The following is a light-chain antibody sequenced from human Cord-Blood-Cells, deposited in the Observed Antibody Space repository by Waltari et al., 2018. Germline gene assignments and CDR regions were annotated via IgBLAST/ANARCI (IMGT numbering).Light chain of an antibody. V-gene: IGKV1-5*03. Sequence: DIQMTQSPSTLSASVGDRVTITCRASQSISSWMAWYQQKPGKAPKLLIYKASSVESGVPSRFSGSGSGTEFTLTISSLQSDDFATYYCQQYNSYSPVGQGTKVEIK. CDR2: KAS. J-gene: IGKJ1*01. CDR1: QSISSW. CDR3: QQYNSYSP.